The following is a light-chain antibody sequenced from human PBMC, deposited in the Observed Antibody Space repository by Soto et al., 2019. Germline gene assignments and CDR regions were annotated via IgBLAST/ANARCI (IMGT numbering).Light chain of an antibody. Sequence: SVLTHPASVSGSPGQSITISCTGTSSDVGGYNYVSWYQHHPGKAPKLMIFDVSNRPSGVSNRFSGSKSGNTASLTISGLQPEDEADYYCSSYTTSNTRQIVFGTGTKVTVL. CDR3: SSYTTSNTRQIV. CDR1: SSDVGGYNY. CDR2: DVS. J-gene: IGLJ1*01. V-gene: IGLV2-14*03.